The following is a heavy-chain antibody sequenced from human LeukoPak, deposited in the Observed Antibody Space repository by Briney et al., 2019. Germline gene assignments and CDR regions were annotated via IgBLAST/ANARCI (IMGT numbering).Heavy chain of an antibody. D-gene: IGHD6-19*01. CDR2: INPSGGST. J-gene: IGHJ4*02. CDR1: GYTLTELS. Sequence: ASVKVSCKVSGYTLTELSMHWVRQAPGQGLEWMGIINPSGGSTSYAQKFQGRVTMTRDTSTSTVYMELSSLRSEDTAVYYCARGKEWLGDYFDYWGQGTLVTVSS. CDR3: ARGKEWLGDYFDY. V-gene: IGHV1-46*01.